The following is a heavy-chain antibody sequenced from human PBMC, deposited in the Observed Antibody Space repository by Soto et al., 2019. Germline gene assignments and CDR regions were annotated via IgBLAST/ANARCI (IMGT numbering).Heavy chain of an antibody. CDR3: ARGDITIFGVVITTDDYYYYGMDV. CDR2: INSDGSST. CDR1: GFTFSSYW. D-gene: IGHD3-3*01. V-gene: IGHV3-74*01. Sequence: HPVGSLRLSCAASGFTFSSYWMHWVRQAPGKGLVWVSRINSDGSSTSYADSVKGRFTVSRDNAKNTLYLQMNSLRAEDTAVYYCARGDITIFGVVITTDDYYYYGMDVWSQGTTVTVSS. J-gene: IGHJ6*02.